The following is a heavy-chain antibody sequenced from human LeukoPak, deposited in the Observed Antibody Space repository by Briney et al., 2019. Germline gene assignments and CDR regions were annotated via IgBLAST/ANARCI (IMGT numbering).Heavy chain of an antibody. D-gene: IGHD5-18*01. CDR3: ARAIPGYSYGYFDY. V-gene: IGHV1-18*01. CDR2: ISAYNGNT. J-gene: IGHJ4*02. Sequence: WISAYNGNTNYAQKLQGRVTMTTDTSTSTAYMELRSLRSDDTAVYYCARAIPGYSYGYFDYWGQGTLVTVSS.